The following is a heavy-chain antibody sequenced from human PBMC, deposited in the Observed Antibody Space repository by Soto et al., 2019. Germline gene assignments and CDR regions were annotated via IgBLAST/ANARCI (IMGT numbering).Heavy chain of an antibody. D-gene: IGHD6-25*01. Sequence: QVQLVQSGAEVKKPGSSVKVSCKASGGTFSSSAISWVREAPGQGREWMGAIIPVFGTAHYAQKFEGRVTIPADKPPSTAYMELTRLRSEDTAVYYCARERPERGKDVWGQGTTVTVSS. CDR1: GGTFSSSA. V-gene: IGHV1-69*06. CDR2: IIPVFGTA. CDR3: ARERPERGKDV. J-gene: IGHJ6*02.